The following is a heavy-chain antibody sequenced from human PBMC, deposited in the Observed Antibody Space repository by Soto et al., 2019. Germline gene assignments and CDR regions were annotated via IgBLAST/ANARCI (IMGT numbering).Heavy chain of an antibody. CDR2: INHSGST. CDR1: GGSFSGYY. V-gene: IGHV4-34*01. D-gene: IGHD6-19*01. CDR3: ARQPNRPMAGDD. Sequence: SETLSLTCAFYGGSFSGYYWSWIRQPPGKGLEWIGEINHSGSTNYNPSLKSRVSISVDTSKIQFSLKLTSVTAADTAVYYCARQPNRPMAGDDWGQGAQVTVSS. J-gene: IGHJ4*02.